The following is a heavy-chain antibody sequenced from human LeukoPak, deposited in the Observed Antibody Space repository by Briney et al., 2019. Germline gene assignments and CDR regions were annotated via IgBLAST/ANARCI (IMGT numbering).Heavy chain of an antibody. Sequence: ASVKVSCKASGGTFSSYAISWVRQAPGQGLEWMGWISAYNGNTNYAQKLQGRVTMTTDTSTSTAYMELRSLRSDDTAVYYCARDPTGSPQFYGMDVWGKGTTVTVSS. D-gene: IGHD3-10*01. J-gene: IGHJ6*04. CDR1: GGTFSSYA. CDR2: ISAYNGNT. V-gene: IGHV1-18*01. CDR3: ARDPTGSPQFYGMDV.